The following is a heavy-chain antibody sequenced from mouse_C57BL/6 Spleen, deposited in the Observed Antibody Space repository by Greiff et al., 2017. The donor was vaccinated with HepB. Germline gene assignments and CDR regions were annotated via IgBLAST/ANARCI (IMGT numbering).Heavy chain of an antibody. J-gene: IGHJ3*01. CDR1: GYTFTSYD. V-gene: IGHV1-85*01. CDR2: IYPRDGSN. CDR3: ARSGTAQAPFAY. D-gene: IGHD3-2*02. Sequence: QVQLQQSGPELVKPGASVKLSCKASGYTFTSYDINWVKQRPGQGLEWIGWIYPRDGSNKYNEKFKGKATLTVATSSSTAYMGLHSLTSEDSAVYFGARSGTAQAPFAYWGQGTLVTVSA.